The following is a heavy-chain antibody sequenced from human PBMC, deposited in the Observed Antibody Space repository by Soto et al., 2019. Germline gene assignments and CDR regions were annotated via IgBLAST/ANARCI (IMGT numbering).Heavy chain of an antibody. D-gene: IGHD3-10*01. J-gene: IGHJ4*02. CDR1: GGSFSDYS. Sequence: SETLSLTCAVYGGSFSDYSWTWIRQPPGKALEWIGQINHSGSANYNPSLRSRVTISVGTPKNQFSLELTSVTAADTAVYYCARGLFSGGASSGGWYYFDYWGQGTLVTVSS. CDR3: ARGLFSGGASSGGWYYFDY. CDR2: INHSGSA. V-gene: IGHV4-34*01.